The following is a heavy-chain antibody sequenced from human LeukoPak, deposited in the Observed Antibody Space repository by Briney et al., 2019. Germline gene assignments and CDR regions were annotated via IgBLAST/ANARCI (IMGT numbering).Heavy chain of an antibody. CDR2: ISGSGGST. V-gene: IGHV3-23*01. J-gene: IGHJ4*02. D-gene: IGHD3-22*01. CDR1: GFTFSNHA. Sequence: GGSLRLSCTASGFTFSNHAMAWVRQGPGKGLEWVSAISGSGGSTYYAASVKGRFTLSRENSKNTLSLQMNSLRVDDTAVYYCAKSRARKEGSSGSIDSWGQGTLVTVSS. CDR3: AKSRARKEGSSGSIDS.